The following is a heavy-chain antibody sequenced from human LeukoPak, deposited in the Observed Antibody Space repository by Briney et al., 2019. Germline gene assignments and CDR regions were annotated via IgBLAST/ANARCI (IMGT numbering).Heavy chain of an antibody. CDR1: GGSFSGYY. CDR2: INHSGST. CDR3: ARGCTRYSSVPFNY. J-gene: IGHJ4*02. D-gene: IGHD6-19*01. V-gene: IGHV4-34*01. Sequence: SETLSLTCAVYGGSFSGYYWSWIRQPPGKGLEWIGEINHSGSTNYNPSLKSRVTISVDTSKNQFSLKLSSVTAADTAVYYCARGCTRYSSVPFNYWGQGTLVTVSS.